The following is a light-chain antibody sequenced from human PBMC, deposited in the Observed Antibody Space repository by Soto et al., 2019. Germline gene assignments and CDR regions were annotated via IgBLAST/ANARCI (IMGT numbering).Light chain of an antibody. Sequence: EIVMTQSPANLSVSPGERATLSCRASQSVSSNLAWYQQKPGQAPRLLIYGASTRATGIPARFSGSGSGTEFTLTISSLQSKDFAVYYCQQYNNWPPATYTFGQGTKLEIK. CDR3: QQYNNWPPATYT. CDR2: GAS. J-gene: IGKJ2*01. V-gene: IGKV3-15*01. CDR1: QSVSSN.